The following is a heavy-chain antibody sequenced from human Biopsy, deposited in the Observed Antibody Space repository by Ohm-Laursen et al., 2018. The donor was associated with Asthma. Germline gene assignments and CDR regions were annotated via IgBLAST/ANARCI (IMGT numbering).Heavy chain of an antibody. D-gene: IGHD6-19*01. CDR3: ARCQVGYSSGWSLLLKKIYYSGMDV. CDR1: GGTFSNLA. Sequence: SSVKVSCKALGGTFSNLAISWVRQAPGQGLEWLGGIMTLFGTTNYQQKFQGRVNITADESTSTAYMEVTSLRSEDTAIYYCARCQVGYSSGWSLLLKKIYYSGMDVWGQGTAVTVSS. CDR2: IMTLFGTT. V-gene: IGHV1-69*01. J-gene: IGHJ6*02.